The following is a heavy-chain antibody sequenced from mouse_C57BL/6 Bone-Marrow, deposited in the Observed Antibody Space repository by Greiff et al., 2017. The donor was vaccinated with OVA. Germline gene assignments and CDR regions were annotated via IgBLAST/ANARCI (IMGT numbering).Heavy chain of an antibody. CDR3: ARHGGYYVGFAY. J-gene: IGHJ3*01. D-gene: IGHD2-3*01. CDR1: GFTFSSYG. Sequence: EVQGVESGGDLVKPGGSLKLSCAASGFTFSSYGMSWVRQTPDKRLEWVATISSGGSYTSYPDSVKGRFTISRDNAKNTLYLQMSSLKSEDTAMYYCARHGGYYVGFAYWGQGTLVTVSA. CDR2: ISSGGSYT. V-gene: IGHV5-6*01.